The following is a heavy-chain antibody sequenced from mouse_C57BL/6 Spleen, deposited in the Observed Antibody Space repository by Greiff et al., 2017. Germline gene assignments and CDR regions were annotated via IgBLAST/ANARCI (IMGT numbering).Heavy chain of an antibody. CDR2: INPNNGGT. V-gene: IGHV1-26*01. CDR1: GYTFTDYY. CDR3: VGSPYYYGSSFHYFDY. D-gene: IGHD1-1*01. J-gene: IGHJ2*01. Sequence: EVQLQQSGPELVKPGASVKISCKASGYTFTDYYMNWVKQSHGKSLEWIGDINPNNGGTSYNQKFKGKATLTVDKSSSTAYMELRSLTSEDSAVYYCVGSPYYYGSSFHYFDYWGQGTTLTVSS.